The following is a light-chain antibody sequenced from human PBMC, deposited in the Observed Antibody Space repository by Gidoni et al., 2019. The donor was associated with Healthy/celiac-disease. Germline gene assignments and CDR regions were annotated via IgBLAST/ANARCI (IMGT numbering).Light chain of an antibody. V-gene: IGKV3-15*01. CDR2: GAS. CDR1: QRGSSN. J-gene: IGKJ1*01. Sequence: EIVMTQSPATLSVSPGERATLSCRASQRGSSNLAWYQQKPAQAPRLLIYGASTRDTGIPASFSGSGSGTEFTLTILSLQSEAFAVYYCQQYHNWPGTFGQGTKVEIK. CDR3: QQYHNWPGT.